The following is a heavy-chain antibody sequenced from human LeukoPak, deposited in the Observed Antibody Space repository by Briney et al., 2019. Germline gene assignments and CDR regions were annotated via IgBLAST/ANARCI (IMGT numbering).Heavy chain of an antibody. Sequence: PSETLSLTCTVSGGSISSYYWSWIRQPAGKGLEWIGRIYTSGSTNYNPSLKSRVTMSVDTSKNQFSLKLSSVTAADTAVYYCASETKPVIAAAGTVYFQHWGQGTLVTVSS. V-gene: IGHV4-4*07. CDR1: GGSISSYY. D-gene: IGHD6-13*01. CDR3: ASETKPVIAAAGTVYFQH. J-gene: IGHJ1*01. CDR2: IYTSGST.